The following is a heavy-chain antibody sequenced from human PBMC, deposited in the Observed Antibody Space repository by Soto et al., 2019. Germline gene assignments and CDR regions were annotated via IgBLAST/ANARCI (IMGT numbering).Heavy chain of an antibody. CDR2: ISSRSTFI. CDR3: ARDPPLSMIVVVGVDDS. J-gene: IGHJ5*01. V-gene: IGHV3-21*06. CDR1: GFTLSNAN. Sequence: XGSLRLSCAVVGFTLSNANMNWIRQAPGKGLDWVSSISSRSTFINYADSVKGRFTISRDNDKGLVYLQMNSLRAEDTAVYYCARDPPLSMIVVVGVDDSWGQGTLVTVSS. D-gene: IGHD3-22*01.